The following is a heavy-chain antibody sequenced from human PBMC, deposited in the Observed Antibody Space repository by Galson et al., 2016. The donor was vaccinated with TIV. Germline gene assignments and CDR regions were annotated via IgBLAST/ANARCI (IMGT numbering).Heavy chain of an antibody. CDR3: AKTIAVSGVLINYFYYCMDV. D-gene: IGHD3-3*01. Sequence: SLRLSCAASGLTFSNFAMHWVRQAPGKGLEWVSSISATGGSTYYADSVKGRFTTSRDNSKDQLYLQMNSLRAEDTAVYYCAKTIAVSGVLINYFYYCMDVWGHGTTVSVSS. CDR1: GLTFSNFA. J-gene: IGHJ6*02. V-gene: IGHV3-23*01. CDR2: ISATGGST.